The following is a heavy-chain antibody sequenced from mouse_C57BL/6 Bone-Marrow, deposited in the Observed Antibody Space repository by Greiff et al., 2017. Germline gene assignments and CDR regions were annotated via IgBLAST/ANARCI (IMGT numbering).Heavy chain of an antibody. Sequence: EVQLVESGGDLVKPGGSLKLSCAASGFTFSSYGMSWVRQTPDKRLEWVATISSGGSYTYYPDSVKGRFTISRDNAKNTLYLQMSSLKSEDTAMYYCASANCLAYWGQGTLVTVSA. CDR1: GFTFSSYG. CDR2: ISSGGSYT. D-gene: IGHD4-1*01. J-gene: IGHJ3*01. CDR3: ASANCLAY. V-gene: IGHV5-6*01.